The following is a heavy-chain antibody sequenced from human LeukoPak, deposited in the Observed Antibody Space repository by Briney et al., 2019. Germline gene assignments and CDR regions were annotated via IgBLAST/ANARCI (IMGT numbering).Heavy chain of an antibody. Sequence: PGGSLRLSCAASGFTFTTYWMSWVRQAPGKGLEWVANIQQDGTEKYYVDSVKGRFTISRDNSKNTLYLQMNSLRAEDTAVYYCAGAYSPYYFDYWGQGTLVTVSS. V-gene: IGHV3-7*01. J-gene: IGHJ4*02. D-gene: IGHD2-21*01. CDR3: AGAYSPYYFDY. CDR2: IQQDGTEK. CDR1: GFTFTTYW.